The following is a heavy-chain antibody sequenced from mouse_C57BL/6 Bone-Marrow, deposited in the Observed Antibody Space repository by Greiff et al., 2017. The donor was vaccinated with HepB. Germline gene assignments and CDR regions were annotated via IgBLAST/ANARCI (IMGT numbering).Heavy chain of an antibody. D-gene: IGHD1-1*01. CDR2: INPNNGGT. Sequence: VQLQQSGPELVKPGASVKIPCKASGYTFTDYNMDWVKQSHGKSLEWIGDINPNNGGTIYNQKFKGKATLTVDKSSSTAYMELRSLTSEDTAVYYCARKCITTVVAMDYWGQGTSVTVSS. V-gene: IGHV1-18*01. CDR3: ARKCITTVVAMDY. CDR1: GYTFTDYN. J-gene: IGHJ4*01.